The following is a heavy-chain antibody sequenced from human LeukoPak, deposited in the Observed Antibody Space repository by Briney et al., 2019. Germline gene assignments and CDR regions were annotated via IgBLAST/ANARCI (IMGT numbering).Heavy chain of an antibody. J-gene: IGHJ6*02. Sequence: GGSLRLSCAASGFTFSSYAMSWVRQAPGKGLEWVSAISGSGGSTYYADSVKGRFSISRDSSKNTLFLQMNSLRAEDTAVYYCARDHNWHISYNYYYGMDVWGQGTTVTVSS. CDR3: ARDHNWHISYNYYYGMDV. D-gene: IGHD2-21*01. CDR2: ISGSGGST. CDR1: GFTFSSYA. V-gene: IGHV3-23*01.